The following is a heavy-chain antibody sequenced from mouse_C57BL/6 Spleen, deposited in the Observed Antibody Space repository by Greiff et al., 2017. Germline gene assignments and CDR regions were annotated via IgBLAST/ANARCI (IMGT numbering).Heavy chain of an antibody. CDR1: GFSLTSYG. CDR3: ARNFGDGYFDC. Sequence: QVQLQQSGPGLVQPSQSLSITCTVSGFSLTSYGVHWVRQSPGKGLEWIGVIWRGGSTDYNAAFISRLSISKDNSKSQVFFKMNSLQADDTAIYYCARNFGDGYFDCWGQGTTLTVST. CDR2: IWRGGST. V-gene: IGHV2-2*01. D-gene: IGHD3-1*01. J-gene: IGHJ2*01.